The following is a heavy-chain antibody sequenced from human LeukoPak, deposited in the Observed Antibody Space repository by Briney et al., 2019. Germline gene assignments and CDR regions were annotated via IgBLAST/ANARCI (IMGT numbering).Heavy chain of an antibody. J-gene: IGHJ4*02. CDR3: ARGIVDESFDY. CDR1: GYSFTSYL. V-gene: IGHV1-8*02. CDR2: MNPNSGNT. Sequence: GESLKISCKGSGYSFTSYLIGWVRQATGQGLEWMGWMNPNSGNTGYAQKFQGRVTMTRNTSISTAYMELSSLRSEDTAVYYCARGIVDESFDYWGQGTLVTVSS. D-gene: IGHD2-15*01.